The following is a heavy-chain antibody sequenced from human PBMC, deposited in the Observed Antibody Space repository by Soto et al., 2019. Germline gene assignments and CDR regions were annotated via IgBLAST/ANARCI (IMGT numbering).Heavy chain of an antibody. V-gene: IGHV3-30*18. CDR2: ISYDGSNK. J-gene: IGHJ6*02. Sequence: PGGSLRLSCAASGFTFSSYGMHWVRQAPGKGLEWVAVISYDGSNKYYADSVKGRFTISRDNSKNALYLQMNSLRAEDTAVYYCAKEEQPSEGMDVSGHGTTVTVSS. CDR3: AKEEQPSEGMDV. D-gene: IGHD6-13*01. CDR1: GFTFSSYG.